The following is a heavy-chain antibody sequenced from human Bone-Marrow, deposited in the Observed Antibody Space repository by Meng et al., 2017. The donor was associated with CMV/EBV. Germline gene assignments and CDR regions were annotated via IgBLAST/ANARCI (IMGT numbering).Heavy chain of an antibody. CDR2: ISSSGGTM. D-gene: IGHD5-24*01. CDR1: GFTFSYYE. CDR3: VRRWRDNRAFVNYFDY. V-gene: IGHV3-48*03. J-gene: IGHJ4*02. Sequence: GESLKLPCAASGFTFSYYEMNWVRLAPGKGLEWVSYISSSGGTMYYADPVKGRFSISRDNAKDSLYLHKNSLRAEDTAVYYCVRRWRDNRAFVNYFDYWGQGKLVTVSS.